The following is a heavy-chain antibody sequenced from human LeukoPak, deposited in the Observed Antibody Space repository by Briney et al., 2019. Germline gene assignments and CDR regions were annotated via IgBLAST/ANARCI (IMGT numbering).Heavy chain of an antibody. CDR1: GFTVSSNY. CDR3: ARDRGGSYSAIDY. D-gene: IGHD1-26*01. V-gene: IGHV3-48*04. CDR2: ISSSSSTI. Sequence: GGSLRLSCAASGFTVSSNYMSWVRQAPGKGLEWVSFISSSSSTIYYADSVKGRFTISRDNAKNSLYLQMNSLRAEDTAVYYCARDRGGSYSAIDYWGQGTLVTVSS. J-gene: IGHJ4*02.